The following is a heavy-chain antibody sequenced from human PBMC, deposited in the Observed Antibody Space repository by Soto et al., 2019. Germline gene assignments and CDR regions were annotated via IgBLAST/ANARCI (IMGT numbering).Heavy chain of an antibody. V-gene: IGHV3-7*05. CDR1: GFTFGNYW. D-gene: IGHD6-25*01. Sequence: EVQLVESGRGLVQPGGSLRLSCAASGFTFGNYWMTWVRQAPGKGLEWVANIKGDGSAKSYLDSVRGRFTVSRDNAENSLFLQLNILRAEDTALYYCARDVSPGSSGYYLEAFDIWGQGTMVTVS. CDR3: ARDVSPGSSGYYLEAFDI. J-gene: IGHJ3*02. CDR2: IKGDGSAK.